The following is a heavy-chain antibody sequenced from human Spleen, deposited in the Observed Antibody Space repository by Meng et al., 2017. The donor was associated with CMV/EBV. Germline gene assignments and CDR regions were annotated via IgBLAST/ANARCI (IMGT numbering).Heavy chain of an antibody. D-gene: IGHD3/OR15-3a*01. CDR2: MYHSGNT. CDR1: GDSVSSGDYS. CDR3: ARIPYRTGPYYFDF. Sequence: SETLSLTCAVSGDSVSSGDYSWSWIRQPPGKGLEWIGHMYHSGNTYYNPSLKSRVAISLATSKNQFSLILTSVTAADTAIYYCARIPYRTGPYYFDFWGRGTLVTVSS. J-gene: IGHJ4*02. V-gene: IGHV4-61*08.